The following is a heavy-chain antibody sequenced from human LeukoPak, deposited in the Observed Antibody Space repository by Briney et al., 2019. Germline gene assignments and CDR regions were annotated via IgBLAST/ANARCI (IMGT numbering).Heavy chain of an antibody. CDR3: ARRGYGDYGSAFDY. Sequence: PGGSLRLSCAASGFTFSTYTMNWVRQAPGKGLEWVSAISGSGGSTYYADSAKGRFTISRDNAKNSLYLQMSSLRAEDTAVYYCARRGYGDYGSAFDYWGQGTLVTVSS. J-gene: IGHJ4*02. CDR1: GFTFSTYT. CDR2: ISGSGGST. D-gene: IGHD4-17*01. V-gene: IGHV3-48*01.